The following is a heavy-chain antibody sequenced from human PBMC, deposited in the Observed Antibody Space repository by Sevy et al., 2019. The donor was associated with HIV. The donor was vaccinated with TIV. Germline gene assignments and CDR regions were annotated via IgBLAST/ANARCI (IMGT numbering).Heavy chain of an antibody. D-gene: IGHD2-2*01. V-gene: IGHV4-34*01. J-gene: IGHJ5*02. CDR2: INESGIT. CDR1: DGSFSGYY. CDR3: ARSPPVVVVPGAPSWFDP. Sequence: SETLSLTCAVHDGSFSGYYWNWIRQLPGKGLEWIGEINESGITYYNPSLKSRVTISVDTSKKQFSLKLNSVTAVDSAVYFCARSPPVVVVPGAPSWFDPWGQGTLVPVSS.